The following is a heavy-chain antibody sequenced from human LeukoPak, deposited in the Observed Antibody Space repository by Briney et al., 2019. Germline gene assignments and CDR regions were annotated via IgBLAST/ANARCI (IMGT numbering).Heavy chain of an antibody. Sequence: PGGSLRLSCAASEFNMGDYYMNWIRHAPGKGLEWVSYISNSAGSAIYYADSVKGRFTVSRDSAKNSLYLQMSSLRAEDTAVYYCARDFRYYGMDVWGQGTTVTVSS. V-gene: IGHV3-11*01. CDR1: EFNMGDYY. CDR2: ISNSAGSAI. J-gene: IGHJ6*02. CDR3: ARDFRYYGMDV.